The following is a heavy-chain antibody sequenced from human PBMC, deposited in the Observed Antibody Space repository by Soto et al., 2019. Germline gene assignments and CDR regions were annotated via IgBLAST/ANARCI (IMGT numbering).Heavy chain of an antibody. D-gene: IGHD5-12*01. CDR2: SRDKVHSHTT. CDR1: GFTFSDHY. J-gene: IGHJ4*02. V-gene: IGHV3-72*01. Sequence: EVQLAESEGGLVQPGGSLRLSCAASGFTFSDHYMDWVRQAPGKGLEWVGRSRDKVHSHTTEYAASVKGRFTISRGDSDNSLYLQMNSLKTEDTAVYYCARGVVSTGYFDYWGQGTLVTVSS. CDR3: ARGVVSTGYFDY.